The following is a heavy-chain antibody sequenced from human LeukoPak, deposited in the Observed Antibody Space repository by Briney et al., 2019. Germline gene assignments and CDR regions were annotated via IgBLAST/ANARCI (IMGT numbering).Heavy chain of an antibody. CDR1: GFTFDDYG. V-gene: IGHV3-20*04. Sequence: PGGSLRLSCAASGFTFDDYGMSWVRQAPGKGLEWVSGTNWNGGSTGYADSVKGRFTISRDNAKNSLYLQMNSLRAEDTALYYCARGTYDILTGYPIPYFDYWGQGTLVTVSS. CDR2: TNWNGGST. D-gene: IGHD3-9*01. J-gene: IGHJ4*02. CDR3: ARGTYDILTGYPIPYFDY.